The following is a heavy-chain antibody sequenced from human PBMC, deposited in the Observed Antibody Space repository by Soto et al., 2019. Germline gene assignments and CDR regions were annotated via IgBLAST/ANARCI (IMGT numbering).Heavy chain of an antibody. V-gene: IGHV1-69*06. CDR3: AGAGVGYCSGGSCFLTYFDY. CDR1: RVTFRSYA. J-gene: IGHJ4*02. CDR2: IIPIFGTA. Sequence: SVKVSCKASRVTFRSYAISWVRQAPGQGREWMGGIIPIFGTANYAQKFQGRVTITADKSTSTAYMELSSLRSEDTAVYYCAGAGVGYCSGGSCFLTYFDYWGQGTLVTVSS. D-gene: IGHD2-15*01.